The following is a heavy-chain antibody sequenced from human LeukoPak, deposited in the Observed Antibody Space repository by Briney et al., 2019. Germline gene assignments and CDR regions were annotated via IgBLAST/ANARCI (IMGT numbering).Heavy chain of an antibody. D-gene: IGHD3-16*01. J-gene: IGHJ5*02. V-gene: IGHV1-69*01. CDR1: GGIFSNYA. Sequence: SVKVSCRASGGIFSNYAITWVRQAPGQGLEWMGEIIPILGTSKYAQMFQGRVTITADESTSTAYMELSSLRSEDTAMYYCARADYDYFDPWGQGTLVTVSS. CDR3: ARADYDYFDP. CDR2: IIPILGTS.